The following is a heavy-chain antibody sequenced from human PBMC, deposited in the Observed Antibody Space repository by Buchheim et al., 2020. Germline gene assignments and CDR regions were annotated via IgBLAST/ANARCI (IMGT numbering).Heavy chain of an antibody. V-gene: IGHV4-34*01. D-gene: IGHD3-22*01. Sequence: QVQLQQWGAGLLKPSETLSLTCAVYGGSFSGYYWSWIRQPPGKGLEWIGKINHSGSTNYNPSLKSRVTISVDTSKNQFSLKLSSVTAADTAVYYCARGRVGSGYYYDYFQHWGQGTL. J-gene: IGHJ1*01. CDR3: ARGRVGSGYYYDYFQH. CDR2: INHSGST. CDR1: GGSFSGYY.